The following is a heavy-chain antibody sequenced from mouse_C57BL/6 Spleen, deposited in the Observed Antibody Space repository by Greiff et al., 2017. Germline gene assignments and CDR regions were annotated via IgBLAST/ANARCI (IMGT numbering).Heavy chain of an antibody. D-gene: IGHD4-1*01. CDR3: AREVTGYYFDY. J-gene: IGHJ2*01. Sequence: VQLQQSGAELVKPGASVKISCKASGYAFSSYWMNWVKQRPGKGLEWIGQIYPGDGDTNYNGKFKGKATLTADKSSSTAYMQLSSLTSEDSAVYFCAREVTGYYFDYWGQGTTLTASS. CDR2: IYPGDGDT. CDR1: GYAFSSYW. V-gene: IGHV1-80*01.